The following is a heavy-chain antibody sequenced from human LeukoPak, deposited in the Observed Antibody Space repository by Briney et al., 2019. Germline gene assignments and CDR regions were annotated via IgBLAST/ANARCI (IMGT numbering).Heavy chain of an antibody. CDR2: INSDGSST. D-gene: IGHD3-22*01. CDR1: GFTSSSYW. Sequence: PGGSLRLSCAASGFTSSSYWMHWVRQAPGKGLVWVSRINSDGSSTSYADSVKGRFTISRDNAKNTLYLQMNSLRAEDTAVYYCATLYGYYYDSSGEFDAFDIWGQGTMVTVSS. V-gene: IGHV3-74*01. J-gene: IGHJ3*02. CDR3: ATLYGYYYDSSGEFDAFDI.